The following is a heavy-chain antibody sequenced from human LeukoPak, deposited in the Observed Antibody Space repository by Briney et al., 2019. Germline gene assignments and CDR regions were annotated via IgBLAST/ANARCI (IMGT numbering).Heavy chain of an antibody. D-gene: IGHD1-26*01. CDR2: ISYDGSNK. CDR1: GFTFSSYG. V-gene: IGHV3-30*03. Sequence: PGRSLRLSCAASGFTFSSYGMHWVRQAPGKGLEWVAVISYDGSNKYYVDSVKGRFTISGDNAKNSLYLQMNSLRAEDTAVYYCARDGIWSPFDIWGQGTMVTVSS. CDR3: ARDGIWSPFDI. J-gene: IGHJ3*02.